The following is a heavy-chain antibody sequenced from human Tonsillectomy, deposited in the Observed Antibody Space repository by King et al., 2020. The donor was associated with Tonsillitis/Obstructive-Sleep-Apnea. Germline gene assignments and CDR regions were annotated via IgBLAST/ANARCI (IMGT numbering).Heavy chain of an antibody. CDR2: IYPGDSDT. J-gene: IGHJ4*02. CDR1: GYSFTSYW. D-gene: IGHD4-23*01. CDR3: ARLESDCGGNPPYYFDY. Sequence: QLVQSGAEVKKPGESLKISCKGSGYSFTSYWIGWVRQMPGKGLEWMGIIYPGDSDTRYIPSFQGQVTISADKSISTAYLQWSSLKASDTAMYYCARLESDCGGNPPYYFDYWGQGTLVTVSS. V-gene: IGHV5-51*03.